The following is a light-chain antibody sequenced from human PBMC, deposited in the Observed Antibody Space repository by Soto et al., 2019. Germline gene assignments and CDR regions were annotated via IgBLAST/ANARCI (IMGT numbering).Light chain of an antibody. Sequence: QSVLTQPASVSGSPGQSITISCTGTSSDVGGSDYVSWYQQYPGKAPKLMIYEISNRPSGVSNRFSASKSGNTASLTISGLQAEDEADYYCSSFTSTILVFGGGTKVTVL. J-gene: IGLJ2*01. V-gene: IGLV2-14*01. CDR1: SSDVGGSDY. CDR3: SSFTSTILV. CDR2: EIS.